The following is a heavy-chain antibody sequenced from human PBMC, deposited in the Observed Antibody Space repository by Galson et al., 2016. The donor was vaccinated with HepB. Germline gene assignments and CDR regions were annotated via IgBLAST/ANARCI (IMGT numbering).Heavy chain of an antibody. CDR1: GFSFANYW. V-gene: IGHV5-51*01. J-gene: IGHJ4*02. Sequence: QSGAEVKKPGESLKISCKGSGFSFANYWIGWIRQMPGKGLEWMGIIYPGDSDTRYSPSFEGQVRISADKSIKTAYLEWSNLKASDTAMYYCATLLWAGRPLWGQGTLVSVSS. D-gene: IGHD3-10*01. CDR2: IYPGDSDT. CDR3: ATLLWAGRPL.